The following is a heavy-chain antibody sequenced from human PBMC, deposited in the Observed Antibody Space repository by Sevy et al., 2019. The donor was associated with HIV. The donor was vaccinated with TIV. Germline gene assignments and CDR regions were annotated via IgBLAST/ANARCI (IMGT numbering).Heavy chain of an antibody. D-gene: IGHD3-22*01. Sequence: GGSLRLSCAASGFTFSNAWMSWVRHAPGKGLEWVGRIKSKTDGGTTDYAAPVKGRFTISRDDSKNTLYLQMNSLKTEDTAVYYCTTSITMIVVVMYYFDYWGQGTLVTVSS. V-gene: IGHV3-15*01. J-gene: IGHJ4*02. CDR2: IKSKTDGGTT. CDR3: TTSITMIVVVMYYFDY. CDR1: GFTFSNAW.